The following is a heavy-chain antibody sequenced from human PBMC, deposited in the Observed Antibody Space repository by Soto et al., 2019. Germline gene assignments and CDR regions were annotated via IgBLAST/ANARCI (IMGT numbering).Heavy chain of an antibody. CDR1: GGSFSGYY. CDR2: INHSGST. J-gene: IGHJ6*02. D-gene: IGHD5-12*01. CDR3: ARRRGFPYYYGMDV. V-gene: IGHV4-34*01. Sequence: PSETLSLTCAVFGGSFSGYYWNWIRQPPGKGLEWIGEINHSGSTNYYSSLKSRVTISVDTSKNQFSLKLSSVTAADTAVYYCARRRGFPYYYGMDVWGQGTTVTVS.